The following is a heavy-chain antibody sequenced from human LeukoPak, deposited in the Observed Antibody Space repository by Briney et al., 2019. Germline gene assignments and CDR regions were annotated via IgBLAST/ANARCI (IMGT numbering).Heavy chain of an antibody. Sequence: LGESLKISCKGSGYSFTSYWIGWVRQMPGKGLEWMGIIYPGDSDTRYSPPCQGQVTIATDKTIRTAYLQWSRLKAWDTAMYYCARPDYYDSSGYYYVGAFDIWGQGTMVTVSS. V-gene: IGHV5-51*01. D-gene: IGHD3-22*01. CDR1: GYSFTSYW. CDR2: IYPGDSDT. CDR3: ARPDYYDSSGYYYVGAFDI. J-gene: IGHJ3*02.